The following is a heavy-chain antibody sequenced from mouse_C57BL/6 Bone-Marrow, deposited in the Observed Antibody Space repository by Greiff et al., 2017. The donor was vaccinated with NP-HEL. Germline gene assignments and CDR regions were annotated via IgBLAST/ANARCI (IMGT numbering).Heavy chain of an antibody. D-gene: IGHD2-3*01. CDR2: IYIGNGYT. CDR3: ASPYEDYSSYYFDY. CDR1: GYTFTSYG. V-gene: IGHV1-58*01. J-gene: IGHJ2*01. Sequence: VPLQQSGAELVRPGSSVKMSCKTSGYTFTSYGINWVKQRPGQGLEWIGYIYIGNGYTEYNEKFKGKATLTSDTSSSTAYMQLSSLTSEDSAIYFCASPYEDYSSYYFDYWGQGTTLTVSS.